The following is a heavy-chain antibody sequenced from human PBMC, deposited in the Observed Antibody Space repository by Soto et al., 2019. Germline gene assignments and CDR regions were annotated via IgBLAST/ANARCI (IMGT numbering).Heavy chain of an antibody. Sequence: GESLKISCKGSGYSFTSYWISWVRQMPGKGLEWMGRIDPSDSYTNYSPSFQGHVTISADKSISTAYLQWSSLKASDTAMYYCARWGHAARLGALYYYYYGMDVWGQGTTVTVSS. D-gene: IGHD6-6*01. V-gene: IGHV5-10-1*01. CDR1: GYSFTSYW. CDR2: IDPSDSYT. J-gene: IGHJ6*02. CDR3: ARWGHAARLGALYYYYYGMDV.